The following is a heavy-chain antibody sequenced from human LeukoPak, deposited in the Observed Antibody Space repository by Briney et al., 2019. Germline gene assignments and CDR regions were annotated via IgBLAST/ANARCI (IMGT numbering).Heavy chain of an antibody. Sequence: GGSLRLSCAASGFTFSSYSMNWVRQAPGKGLEWVSSTSSSSSYIYYADSVKGRFTISRDNAKNSLYLQMNSLRAEDTAVYYCARDYYDSSGYLSEYYFDYWGQGTLVTVSS. CDR3: ARDYYDSSGYLSEYYFDY. CDR1: GFTFSSYS. V-gene: IGHV3-21*01. J-gene: IGHJ4*02. CDR2: TSSSSSYI. D-gene: IGHD3-22*01.